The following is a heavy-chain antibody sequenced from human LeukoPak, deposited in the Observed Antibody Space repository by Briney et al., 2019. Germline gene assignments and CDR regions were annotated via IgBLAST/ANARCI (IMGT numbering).Heavy chain of an antibody. CDR3: AIDPNWGTHP. CDR1: GLIFSSYA. CDR2: ISYDGSNK. V-gene: IGHV3-30-3*01. J-gene: IGHJ5*02. D-gene: IGHD7-27*01. Sequence: GGSLRLSCVVSGLIFSSYAMHWVRQAPGKGLEWVAVISYDGSNKYYTDSVKGRFTISRDNSKNALYLQMNSLRVEDTAVYYCAIDPNWGTHPWGQGVLVTVSS.